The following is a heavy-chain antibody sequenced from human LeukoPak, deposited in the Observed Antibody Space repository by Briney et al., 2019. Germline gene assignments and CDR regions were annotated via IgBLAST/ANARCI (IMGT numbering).Heavy chain of an antibody. Sequence: GGSLRLSCAASGFTFSSYVMHWVRQAPGKGLEWVAVISYDGSNKYYADSVKGRFTISRDNSKNTLYLQMNSLRVEDTAVFYCAKDLSSGSARLMAVAIDYWGQGTLVTVSS. D-gene: IGHD6-19*01. CDR1: GFTFSSYV. CDR2: ISYDGSNK. V-gene: IGHV3-30-3*01. CDR3: AKDLSSGSARLMAVAIDY. J-gene: IGHJ4*02.